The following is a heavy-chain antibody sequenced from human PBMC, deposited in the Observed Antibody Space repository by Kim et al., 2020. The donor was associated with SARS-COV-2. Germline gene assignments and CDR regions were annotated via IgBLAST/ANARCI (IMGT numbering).Heavy chain of an antibody. V-gene: IGHV3-13*04. D-gene: IGHD3-10*01. Sequence: GGSLRLSCAASGFTFSSYDMHWVRQATGKGLEWVSAIGTAGDTYYPGSVKGRFTISRENAKNSLYLQMNSLRAGDTAVYYCARGTVGSGSYTWFDPWGQGTLVTVSS. J-gene: IGHJ5*02. CDR3: ARGTVGSGSYTWFDP. CDR2: IGTAGDT. CDR1: GFTFSSYD.